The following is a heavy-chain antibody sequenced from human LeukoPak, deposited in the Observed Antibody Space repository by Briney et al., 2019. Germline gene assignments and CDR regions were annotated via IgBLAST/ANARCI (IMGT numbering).Heavy chain of an antibody. CDR2: IYYSGST. D-gene: IGHD3-22*01. CDR3: ASSYYDSSGPNY. V-gene: IGHV4-59*01. Sequence: SETLSLTCTVSGGSISSYYWSWIRQPPGKGLEWIGYIYYSGSTSYNPSLKSRVTISVDTSKNQFSLKLSSVPAADTAVYYCASSYYDSSGPNYWGQGTLVTVSS. J-gene: IGHJ4*02. CDR1: GGSISSYY.